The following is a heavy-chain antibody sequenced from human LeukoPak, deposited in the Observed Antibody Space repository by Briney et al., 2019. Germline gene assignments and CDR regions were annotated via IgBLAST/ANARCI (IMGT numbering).Heavy chain of an antibody. Sequence: PGGSLRLSCAASGFTFINYGMHWVRQAPGKGLEWVAVIWYDGSNKYYADSVKGRFTISRDNSKNTLYLQMNSLRAEDTAVYYCAKATTVTTPLADYWGQGTLVTVSS. D-gene: IGHD4-11*01. CDR2: IWYDGSNK. V-gene: IGHV3-33*06. CDR1: GFTFINYG. J-gene: IGHJ4*02. CDR3: AKATTVTTPLADY.